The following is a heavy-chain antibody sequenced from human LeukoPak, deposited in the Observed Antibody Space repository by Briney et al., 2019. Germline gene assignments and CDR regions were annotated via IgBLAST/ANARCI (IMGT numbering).Heavy chain of an antibody. V-gene: IGHV3-33*06. CDR2: IWYDGSNK. D-gene: IGHD3-3*01. CDR3: AKDLHPPFGVVAFDY. CDR1: GFTFSSYG. J-gene: IGHJ4*02. Sequence: GGSLRLSCAASGFTFSSYGMHWVRQAPGKGLEWVAVIWYDGSNKYYADSVKGRFTISRDNSKNTLYLQMNSLRAEDTAVYYCAKDLHPPFGVVAFDYWGQGTLVTVSS.